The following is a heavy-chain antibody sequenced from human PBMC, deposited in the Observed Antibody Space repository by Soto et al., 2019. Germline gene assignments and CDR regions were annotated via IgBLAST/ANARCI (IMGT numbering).Heavy chain of an antibody. D-gene: IGHD3-3*01. J-gene: IGHJ5*02. CDR2: IDHSGYT. V-gene: IGHV4-34*01. CDR1: GGSFSGYY. Sequence: LSLTFAVYGGSFSGYYWYWIRQPPGKGLEWIGEIDHSGYTNYNPSLKSRVTISVDTSKNQFSLRLTSVTAADPAVYYCARVRDWSDPWGQGTLVTVSS. CDR3: ARVRDWSDP.